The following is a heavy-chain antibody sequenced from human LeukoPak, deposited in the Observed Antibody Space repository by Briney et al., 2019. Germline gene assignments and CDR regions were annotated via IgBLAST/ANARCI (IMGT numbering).Heavy chain of an antibody. V-gene: IGHV4-4*07. CDR1: GGSISSYY. Sequence: SETLSLTCTVSGGSISSYYWSWIRQPAGKGLEWIGRIYTSGSTNYNPSLKSRVTASVDTSKNQFSLKLSSVTAADTAVYYCARDGPSIVGAPLFDYWGQGTLVTVSS. D-gene: IGHD1-26*01. CDR3: ARDGPSIVGAPLFDY. J-gene: IGHJ4*02. CDR2: IYTSGST.